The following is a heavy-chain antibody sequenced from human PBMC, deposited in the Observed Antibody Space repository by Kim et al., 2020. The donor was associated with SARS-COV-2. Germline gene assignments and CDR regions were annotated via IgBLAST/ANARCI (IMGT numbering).Heavy chain of an antibody. CDR2: IGNKANSYTT. Sequence: GGSLRLSCVASGFSFSDHYMDWVRQAPGKGLEWVGRIGNKANSYTTEYAASVKGRFTISRDDSEKSLYLQMDSLKTEDAAVYYCTRGCSHPCVVEYCSGSRCFSGAGFYAMDVWGQGTTVIVSS. CDR3: TRGCSHPCVVEYCSGSRCFSGAGFYAMDV. CDR1: GFSFSDHY. D-gene: IGHD2-15*01. J-gene: IGHJ6*02. V-gene: IGHV3-72*01.